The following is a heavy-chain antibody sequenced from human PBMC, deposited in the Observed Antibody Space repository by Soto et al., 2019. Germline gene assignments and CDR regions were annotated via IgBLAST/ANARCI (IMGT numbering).Heavy chain of an antibody. Sequence: QVQLVESGGGLVKPGGSLRLSCAASGFTFSDYYMSWIRQAPGKGLEWVSYISSSGSTIYYADSVKGRFPIYRDNVKNSLYLQMNSLRAEDTAVYYCAGGPYDYVWGSDPPHFDYWGQGTLVTVSS. CDR2: ISSSGSTI. CDR1: GFTFSDYY. J-gene: IGHJ4*02. CDR3: AGGPYDYVWGSDPPHFDY. V-gene: IGHV3-11*01. D-gene: IGHD3-16*02.